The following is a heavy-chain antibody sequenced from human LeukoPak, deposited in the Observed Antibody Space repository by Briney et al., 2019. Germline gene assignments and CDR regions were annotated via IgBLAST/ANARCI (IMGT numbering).Heavy chain of an antibody. D-gene: IGHD3-22*01. V-gene: IGHV3-9*03. J-gene: IGHJ4*02. CDR1: GFTFDDYA. CDR2: ISWNSGSI. CDR3: AKDYYYDSSGPFGY. Sequence: SRSLRLSCAASGFTFDDYAMHWVRQAPGKGLEWVSGISWNSGSIGYADSVKGRFTISRDNAKNSLYLQMNSLRAEDMALYYCAKDYYYDSSGPFGYWGQGTLVTVSS.